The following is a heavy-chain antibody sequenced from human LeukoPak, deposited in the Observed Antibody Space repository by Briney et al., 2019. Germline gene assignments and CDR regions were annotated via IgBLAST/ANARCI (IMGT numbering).Heavy chain of an antibody. D-gene: IGHD4-4*01. Sequence: SETLSLTCTVSGDSINSDYWNWLRQPPGKGLEWIGYIYRTGSTNYNPSLRSRVTISVDTSKKHFSLELTSVTAADTAIYYCARVGGKTTINNAAFEIWGQGTMVTVSS. CDR2: IYRTGST. CDR1: GDSINSDY. V-gene: IGHV4-59*01. CDR3: ARVGGKTTINNAAFEI. J-gene: IGHJ3*02.